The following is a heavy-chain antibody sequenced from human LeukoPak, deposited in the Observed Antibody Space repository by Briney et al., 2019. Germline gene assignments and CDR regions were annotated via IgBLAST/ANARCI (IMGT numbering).Heavy chain of an antibody. CDR3: ATIVAGAFDI. CDR2: IYYSGST. J-gene: IGHJ3*02. D-gene: IGHD2/OR15-2a*01. Sequence: SETLSLTCTVSGDSLSSSSYYWGWIRQPPGKGLEWIGSIYYSGSTYYNPSLKSRVTISVDTSKNQFSLKLSSVTAADTAVYYCATIVAGAFDIWGQGTMVTVSS. CDR1: GDSLSSSSYY. V-gene: IGHV4-39*01.